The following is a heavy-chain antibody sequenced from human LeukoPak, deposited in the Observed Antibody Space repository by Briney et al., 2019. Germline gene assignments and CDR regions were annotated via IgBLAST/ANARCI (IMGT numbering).Heavy chain of an antibody. J-gene: IGHJ3*02. CDR2: IWYDGNNK. Sequence: GSLRLSCAASGFTFSSYGMHWVRQAPGKGLEWVADIWYDGNNKYYADSVKGRFTISRDNSKNTLYLQMNSLRAEDTAVYFCARSPPVIPDAFDIWGQGTMVTVSS. D-gene: IGHD3-16*02. CDR3: ARSPPVIPDAFDI. V-gene: IGHV3-33*01. CDR1: GFTFSSYG.